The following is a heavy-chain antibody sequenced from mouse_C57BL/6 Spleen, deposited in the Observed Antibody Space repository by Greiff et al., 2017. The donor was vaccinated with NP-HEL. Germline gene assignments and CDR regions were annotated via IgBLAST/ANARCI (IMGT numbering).Heavy chain of an antibody. D-gene: IGHD1-1*01. CDR3: TRFTTVVPSLYYYAMDY. J-gene: IGHJ4*01. Sequence: VKLVESGAELVRPGASVTLSCKASGYTFTDYEMHWVKQTPVHGLEWIGAIDPETGGTAYNQKFKGKAILTADKSSSTAYMELRSLTSEDSAVYYCTRFTTVVPSLYYYAMDYWGQGTSVTVSS. CDR2: IDPETGGT. V-gene: IGHV1-15*01. CDR1: GYTFTDYE.